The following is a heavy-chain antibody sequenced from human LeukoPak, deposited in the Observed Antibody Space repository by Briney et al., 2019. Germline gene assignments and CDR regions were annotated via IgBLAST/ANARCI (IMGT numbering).Heavy chain of an antibody. Sequence: ASVKVSCKASGGTFGSYAISWVRQAPGQGLEWMGRMNPNSGNTGYAQKFQGRVTMTRNTSISTAYMELSSLRSEDTAVYYCARGLVSGYRGYWGQGTLVTVSS. CDR3: ARGLVSGYRGY. V-gene: IGHV1-8*02. CDR2: MNPNSGNT. J-gene: IGHJ4*02. D-gene: IGHD6-13*01. CDR1: GGTFGSYA.